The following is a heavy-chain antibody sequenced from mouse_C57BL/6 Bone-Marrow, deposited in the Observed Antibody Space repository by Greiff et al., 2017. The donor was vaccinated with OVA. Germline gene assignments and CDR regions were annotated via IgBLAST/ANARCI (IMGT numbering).Heavy chain of an antibody. D-gene: IGHD1-1*01. CDR3: TKGSYWYFDV. CDR1: GFNIKDYY. J-gene: IGHJ1*03. V-gene: IGHV14-1*01. Sequence: EVKLQQSGAELVRPGASVKLSCTASGFNIKDYYMHWVKQRPEQGLEWIGRIDPEDGDTEYAPKFQGKATMTADTSSNTAYLQLSSLTSEDTAVYYCTKGSYWYFDVWGTGTTVTVSS. CDR2: IDPEDGDT.